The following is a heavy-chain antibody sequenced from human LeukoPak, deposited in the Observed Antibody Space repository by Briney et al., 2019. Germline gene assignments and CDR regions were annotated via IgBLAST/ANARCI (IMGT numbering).Heavy chain of an antibody. D-gene: IGHD6-6*01. CDR3: ARISSSAPYFDY. V-gene: IGHV4-59*08. CDR2: IYYTGST. Sequence: SETLSLTCSVSGGSISGYYWSWMRQPPGKGLEWIGYIYYTGSTNHNPSLKSRVTISVDTSMNQFSLKLSSVTAADTAVYYCARISSSAPYFDYWGQGSLVTVSS. CDR1: GGSISGYY. J-gene: IGHJ4*02.